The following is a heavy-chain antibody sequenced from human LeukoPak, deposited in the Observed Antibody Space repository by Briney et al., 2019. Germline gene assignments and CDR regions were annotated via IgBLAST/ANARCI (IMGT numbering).Heavy chain of an antibody. CDR3: ARRHGAAITGTTYAFDI. CDR1: GYTFTSYG. Sequence: GASVKVSCKASGYTFTSYGISWVRQAPGQGLEWMGWISAYNGNTNYAQKLQGRVTMTTDTSTSTAYMELRSLRSDDTAVYYCARRHGAAITGTTYAFDIWGQGTMVTVSS. J-gene: IGHJ3*02. CDR2: ISAYNGNT. D-gene: IGHD1-7*01. V-gene: IGHV1-18*01.